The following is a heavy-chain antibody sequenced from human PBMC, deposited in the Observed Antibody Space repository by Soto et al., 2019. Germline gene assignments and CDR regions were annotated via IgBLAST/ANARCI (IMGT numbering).Heavy chain of an antibody. CDR3: AKGMITFGGVTKNNYYMDV. J-gene: IGHJ6*03. V-gene: IGHV3-9*01. CDR2: ISWNSGSI. D-gene: IGHD3-16*01. Sequence: GGSLRLACAASGFTFDEYAMHWVRQAPGKGLEWVSGISWNSGSIGYADSVKGRFTISRDNAKNSLYLQMNSLRAEDTALYYCAKGMITFGGVTKNNYYMDVWGKGTTVTVSS. CDR1: GFTFDEYA.